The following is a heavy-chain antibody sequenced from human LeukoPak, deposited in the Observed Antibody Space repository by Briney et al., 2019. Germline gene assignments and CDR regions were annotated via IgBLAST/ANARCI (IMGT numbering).Heavy chain of an antibody. V-gene: IGHV3-21*01. Sequence: PGGSLRLSCAASGFTFSSYSMNWVRQAPGKGLEWVSSISSSSYIYYADSVKGRFTISRDNAKNSLYLQMNSLRAEDTAVYYCARVKWLSGFDYWGQGTLVTVSS. CDR2: ISSSSYI. D-gene: IGHD6-19*01. J-gene: IGHJ4*02. CDR1: GFTFSSYS. CDR3: ARVKWLSGFDY.